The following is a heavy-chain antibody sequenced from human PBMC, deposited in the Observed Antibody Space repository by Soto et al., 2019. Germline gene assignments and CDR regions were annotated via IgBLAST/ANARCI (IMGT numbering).Heavy chain of an antibody. V-gene: IGHV3-30*03. CDR1: GFTFSHYG. CDR2: ISYDGSNK. Sequence: QVQLVESGGGVVQPGRSLRLSCAASGFTFSHYGIHWVRQAPGKGLEWLAVISYDGSNKHYADSVKVRFTVSRDNSKNTLYLQMNSLSAEDTDVYFCARYSGKYQGPIDYWGQGTLVTVSS. CDR3: ARYSGKYQGPIDY. J-gene: IGHJ4*02. D-gene: IGHD1-26*01.